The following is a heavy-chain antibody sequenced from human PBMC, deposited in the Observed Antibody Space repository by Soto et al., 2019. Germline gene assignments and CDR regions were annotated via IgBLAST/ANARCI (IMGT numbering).Heavy chain of an antibody. J-gene: IGHJ4*02. CDR2: IKSKTDGGTT. CDR3: TTDEYYYDSSGYYSTLADD. CDR1: GFTFSNAW. D-gene: IGHD3-22*01. Sequence: GGSLRLSCAASGFTFSNAWMNWVRQAPGKGLEWVGRIKSKTDGGTTDYAAPVKGRFTISRDDSKNTLYLQMNSLKTEDTAVYYCTTDEYYYDSSGYYSTLADDWGQGTLVTVSS. V-gene: IGHV3-15*07.